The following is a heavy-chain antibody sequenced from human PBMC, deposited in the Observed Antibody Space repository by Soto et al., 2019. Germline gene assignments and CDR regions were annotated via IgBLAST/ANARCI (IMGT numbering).Heavy chain of an antibody. CDR2: IYPGDSDT. CDR1: GYTFTSSW. D-gene: IGHD3-3*01. J-gene: IGHJ4*02. V-gene: IGHV5-51*01. CDR3: ASPVDGFYYLFEY. Sequence: PGESLKISCRGSGYTFTSSWIAWVRQVPGQGPEWMGSIYPGDSDTRYSPSFQGQVIISAEKSSRTAYVQWNTLKASDTAIYYCASPVDGFYYLFEYWGEDTRVTVSS.